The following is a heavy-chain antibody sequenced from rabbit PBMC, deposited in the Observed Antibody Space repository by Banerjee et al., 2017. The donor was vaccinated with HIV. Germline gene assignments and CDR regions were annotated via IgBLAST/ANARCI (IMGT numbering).Heavy chain of an antibody. CDR3: ARGIYGGNGHFNL. V-gene: IGHV1S45*01. D-gene: IGHD4-2*01. CDR1: GIDFSSNYY. Sequence: QQQLKETGGGLVQPGGSLTLSCKASGIDFSSNYYMCWVRQAPGKGLEWIACIGIGSGSTDYASWAKGRFTISKTSSTTVTLQMASLTAADTATYFCARGIYGGNGHFNLWGQGTLVTVS. J-gene: IGHJ4*01. CDR2: IGIGSGST.